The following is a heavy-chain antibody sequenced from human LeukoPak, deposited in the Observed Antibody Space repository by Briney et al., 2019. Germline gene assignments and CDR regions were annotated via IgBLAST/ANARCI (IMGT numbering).Heavy chain of an antibody. J-gene: IGHJ6*04. CDR3: ARKYGSGSYYSPYYYYGMDV. CDR2: IWYDGSNK. D-gene: IGHD3-10*01. CDR1: GFTFSSYG. V-gene: IGHV3-33*01. Sequence: GGSLRLSCAASGFTFSSYGMHWVRHAPGKGLEWVAVIWYDGSNKYYADSVKGRFTISRDNSENTLYLQMNSLRAEDTAVYYCARKYGSGSYYSPYYYYGMDVWGKGTTVTVSS.